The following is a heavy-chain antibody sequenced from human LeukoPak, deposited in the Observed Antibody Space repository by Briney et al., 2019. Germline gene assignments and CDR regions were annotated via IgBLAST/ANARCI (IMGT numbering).Heavy chain of an antibody. V-gene: IGHV1-8*01. Sequence: GASVTVSCKASGYTFTSYDINRVRQATGQGLEWMGWMNPNSGNTGYAQKFQGRVTMTRNTSISAAYMELSSLRSEDTAVYYCAREDGLELRYYYMDVWGKGTTVTVSS. CDR3: AREDGLELRYYYMDV. D-gene: IGHD1-26*01. J-gene: IGHJ6*03. CDR2: MNPNSGNT. CDR1: GYTFTSYD.